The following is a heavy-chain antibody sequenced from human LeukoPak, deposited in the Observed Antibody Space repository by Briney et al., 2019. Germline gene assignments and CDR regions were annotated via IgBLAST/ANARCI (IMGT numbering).Heavy chain of an antibody. CDR1: GFIFSDYY. D-gene: IGHD3-16*01. CDR3: AKPSRPVAARLGYFDY. V-gene: IGHV3-11*04. CDR2: ISTSGTTI. J-gene: IGHJ4*02. Sequence: GGSLRLSCAASGFIFSDYYMSWIRQAPGKGLEWVSYISTSGTTIYYADSVRGRFTISRDNSKNTLYLQMNSLRAEDTAVYYCAKPSRPVAARLGYFDYWGQGTLVTVSS.